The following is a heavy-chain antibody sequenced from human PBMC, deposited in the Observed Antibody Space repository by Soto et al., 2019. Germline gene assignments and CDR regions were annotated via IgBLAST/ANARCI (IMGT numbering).Heavy chain of an antibody. Sequence: SETLSLTCTVSGGAVSSGTYYWSWIRQPPGKGLEWIGHIYFTGSTNYNPSLKSRVTMSLDTSRNQFSLKLSSVTAADTAVYYCKRDHPRVQWFDPWGLGTLVTVSS. CDR1: GGAVSSGTYY. CDR3: KRDHPRVQWFDP. J-gene: IGHJ5*02. V-gene: IGHV4-61*01. CDR2: IYFTGST.